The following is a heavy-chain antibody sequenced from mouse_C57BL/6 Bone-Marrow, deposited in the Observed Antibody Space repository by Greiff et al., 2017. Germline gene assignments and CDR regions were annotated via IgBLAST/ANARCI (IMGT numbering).Heavy chain of an antibody. CDR3: TTGNYYGSSYDD. J-gene: IGHJ2*01. CDR1: GFNIKDDY. CDR2: IDPENGDT. Sequence: EVQLQQSGAELVRPGASVKLSCTASGFNIKDDYMHWVKQRPEQGLEWIGWIDPENGDTEYASKFQGKATITTDTSSNTAYLQLSSLTSEDTAIYYCTTGNYYGSSYDDGGKGTTLTVSS. V-gene: IGHV14-4*01. D-gene: IGHD1-1*01.